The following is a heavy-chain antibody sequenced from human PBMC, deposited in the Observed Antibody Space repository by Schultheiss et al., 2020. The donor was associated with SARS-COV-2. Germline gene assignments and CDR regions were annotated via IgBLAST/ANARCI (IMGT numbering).Heavy chain of an antibody. CDR1: GDSFSSSSYY. CDR2: INHSGST. J-gene: IGHJ4*02. Sequence: SETLSLTCTVSGDSFSSSSYYWGWIRQPPGKGLEWIGEINHSGSTNYNPSLKSRVTISVDTSKNQFSLKLSSVTAADTAVYYCAGLWFGELLENYWGQGTLVTVSS. CDR3: AGLWFGELLENY. V-gene: IGHV4-39*07. D-gene: IGHD3-10*01.